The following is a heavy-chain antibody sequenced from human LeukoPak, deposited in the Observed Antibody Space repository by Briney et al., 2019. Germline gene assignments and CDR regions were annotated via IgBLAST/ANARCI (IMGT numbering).Heavy chain of an antibody. D-gene: IGHD5-12*01. J-gene: IGHJ2*01. Sequence: PSETLSLTCTVSGGSINSNYWSWIRQPPGKGLESIGYMHYTGNTNYNPSLKSRVTMSVDTSKNQFSLTLNSVTAADTAVYYCTRLLQTSVSGYYFDLWGRGTLVTVSS. CDR1: GGSINSNY. V-gene: IGHV4-59*01. CDR3: TRLLQTSVSGYYFDL. CDR2: MHYTGNT.